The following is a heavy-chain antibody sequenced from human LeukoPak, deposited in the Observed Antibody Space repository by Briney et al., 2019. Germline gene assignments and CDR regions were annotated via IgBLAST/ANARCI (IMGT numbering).Heavy chain of an antibody. CDR1: GFTFSDYY. D-gene: IGHD4-17*01. CDR3: ARERLPFGDYDPFDY. V-gene: IGHV3-11*01. J-gene: IGHJ4*02. Sequence: PGGSLRLSCAASGFTFSDYYMSWIRQAPGKGLEWVSYISSSGSTIHYADSVKGRFTISRDNAKNSLYLQMNSLRAEDTAVYYCARERLPFGDYDPFDYWGQGTLVTVSS. CDR2: ISSSGSTI.